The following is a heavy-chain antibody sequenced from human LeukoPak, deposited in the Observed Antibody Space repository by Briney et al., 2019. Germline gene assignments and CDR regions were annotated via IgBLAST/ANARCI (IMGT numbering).Heavy chain of an antibody. D-gene: IGHD5-18*01. J-gene: IGHJ3*02. V-gene: IGHV4-61*02. Sequence: PSETLSLTCTVSGGSISRGNYYWSWLRHPGGRGLEWIGRIYTSGSTNYNPSLKSRVTISVDTSKNQFSLKLSSVTAADTAVYYCARVRVDTAMIDAFDIWGQGTMVTVSS. CDR2: IYTSGST. CDR3: ARVRVDTAMIDAFDI. CDR1: GGSISRGNYY.